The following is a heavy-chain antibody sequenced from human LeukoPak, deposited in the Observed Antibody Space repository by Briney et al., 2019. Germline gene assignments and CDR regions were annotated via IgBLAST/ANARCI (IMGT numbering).Heavy chain of an antibody. CDR2: IYTSGST. J-gene: IGHJ5*02. CDR3: AISEAYYGSGSYPNWFDP. Sequence: SETLSLTCTVSGGSISSYYWSWIRQPPGKGLEWIGYIYTSGSTNYNPSLKSRVTISVDTSKNQFSLKLSSVTAADTAVYYCAISEAYYGSGSYPNWFDPWGQGTLVTVSS. CDR1: GGSISSYY. D-gene: IGHD3-10*01. V-gene: IGHV4-4*08.